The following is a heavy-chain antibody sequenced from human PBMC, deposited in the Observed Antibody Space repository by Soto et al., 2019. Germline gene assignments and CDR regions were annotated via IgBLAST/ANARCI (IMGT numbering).Heavy chain of an antibody. D-gene: IGHD6-13*01. J-gene: IGHJ5*02. CDR3: ARDYSSSWYRWFNP. CDR1: GYTFTTYG. CDR2: ISAYNGNT. V-gene: IGHV1-18*01. Sequence: QVQLVQSGAEVKKPGASVKVSCKASGYTFTTYGISWVRQAPGQGLEWMGWISAYNGNTNYAQKVQGRITMTTDTSTSTAYMELRSLRSDDTAVYYCARDYSSSWYRWFNPWGQGTLVTVSS.